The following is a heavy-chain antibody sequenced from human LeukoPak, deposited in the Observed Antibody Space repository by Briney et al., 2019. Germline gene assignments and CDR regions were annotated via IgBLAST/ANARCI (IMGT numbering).Heavy chain of an antibody. CDR2: MNPNSDNT. CDR3: ARGGSSWYLYYYYMDV. Sequence: ASVKVSCKASGYTFTSYDINWVPQATGQALEWMGWMNPNSDNTVYAQKFQGRVTITRNTSISTAYMELSSLSSEDTAVYCCARGGSSWYLYYYYMDVWGKGTTVTISS. J-gene: IGHJ6*03. D-gene: IGHD6-13*01. CDR1: GYTFTSYD. V-gene: IGHV1-8*03.